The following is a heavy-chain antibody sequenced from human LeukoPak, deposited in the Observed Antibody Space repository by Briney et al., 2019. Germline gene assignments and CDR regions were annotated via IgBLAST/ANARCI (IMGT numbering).Heavy chain of an antibody. J-gene: IGHJ5*02. D-gene: IGHD6-13*01. Sequence: SETLSLTYTVSGGSISSYYWSWIRQPPGRGLEWIGYIYYSGSTNYNPSLKSRVTISVDTSKNQFSLKLSSVTAADTAVYYCAREEAAAGGNWFDPWGQGTLVTVSS. CDR2: IYYSGST. CDR1: GGSISSYY. CDR3: AREEAAAGGNWFDP. V-gene: IGHV4-59*01.